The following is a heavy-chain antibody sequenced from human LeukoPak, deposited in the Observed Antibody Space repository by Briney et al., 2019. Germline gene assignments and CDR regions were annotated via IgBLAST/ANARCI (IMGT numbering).Heavy chain of an antibody. J-gene: IGHJ1*01. Sequence: GGSLRLSCAASGFTFSDYYMSWIRQAPGKGLGWVSYISSSGSTIYYADSVKGRFTISRDNAKNSLYLQMNSLRAEDTAVYYCARCAGQLQEYFQHWGQGTLVTVSS. D-gene: IGHD2-2*01. V-gene: IGHV3-11*01. CDR1: GFTFSDYY. CDR2: ISSSGSTI. CDR3: ARCAGQLQEYFQH.